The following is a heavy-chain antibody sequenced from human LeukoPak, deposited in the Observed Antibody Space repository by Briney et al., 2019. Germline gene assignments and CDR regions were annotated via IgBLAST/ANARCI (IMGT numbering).Heavy chain of an antibody. D-gene: IGHD6-13*01. J-gene: IGHJ4*02. V-gene: IGHV4-4*07. CDR1: GGSISSYY. CDR3: ARDPLSSSSFDL. Sequence: SETLSLTCTVSGGSISSYYWSWIRQPAGKGLEWIGRIDTSGNTNYKPSLKSRVTMSVDTSKNQFSLKLSSVTAEDTAVYYCARDPLSSSSFDLWGQGTLVTVSS. CDR2: IDTSGNT.